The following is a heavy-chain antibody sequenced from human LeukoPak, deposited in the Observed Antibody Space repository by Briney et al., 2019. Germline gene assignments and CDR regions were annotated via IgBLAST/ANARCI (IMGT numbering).Heavy chain of an antibody. CDR3: ARVPVRPGFCLSDY. Sequence: WASVKVSCKASGYTFTGYYMHWVRQAPGQGLEWMGWINPNSGGTNYAQKFQGRVTMTSDTSISTAYLELSRLKSDDTAVYYCARVPVRPGFCLSDYWSQGTLVTVSS. CDR2: INPNSGGT. D-gene: IGHD3-3*01. J-gene: IGHJ4*02. V-gene: IGHV1-2*02. CDR1: GYTFTGYY.